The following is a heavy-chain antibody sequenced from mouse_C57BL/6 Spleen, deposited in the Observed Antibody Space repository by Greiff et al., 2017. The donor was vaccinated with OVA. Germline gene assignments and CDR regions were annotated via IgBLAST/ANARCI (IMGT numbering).Heavy chain of an antibody. CDR2: IYPGSGNT. CDR3: ARSKDGYYEDY. J-gene: IGHJ2*01. D-gene: IGHD2-3*01. CDR1: GYTFTDYY. V-gene: IGHV1-76*01. Sequence: QVQLQQSGAELVRPGASVKLSCKASGYTFTDYYINWVKQRPGQGLEWIARIYPGSGNTYYNEKFKGKATLTAEKSSSTAYMQLSSLTSEDSAVYFCARSKDGYYEDYWGQGTTLTVSS.